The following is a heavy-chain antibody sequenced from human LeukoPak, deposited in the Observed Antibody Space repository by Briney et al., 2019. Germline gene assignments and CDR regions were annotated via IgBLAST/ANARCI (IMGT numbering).Heavy chain of an antibody. CDR2: INHSGST. CDR3: ARKNQRWLQCNFDY. D-gene: IGHD5-24*01. V-gene: IGHV4-34*01. Sequence: LETLSLTCGVYGGSFSGYYWSWIRQPPGKGLEWIGEINHSGSTNYNPSLKSRVTMSVDTSKNQFSLKLSSVTAADTAVYYCARKNQRWLQCNFDYWGQGSLVTVSS. J-gene: IGHJ4*02. CDR1: GGSFSGYY.